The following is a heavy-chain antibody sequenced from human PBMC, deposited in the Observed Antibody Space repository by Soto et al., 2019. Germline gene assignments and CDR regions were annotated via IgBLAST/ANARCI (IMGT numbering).Heavy chain of an antibody. CDR1: GGSISSGGDS. Sequence: QLQLQESGSGLVKPSQTLSLTCAVSGGSISSGGDSWSWIRQPPGKGLEWIGYIYHSGSTYYNPSLKSRVTISVDRSKNQFSLKLSSVTAADTAVYYCARGRPQWELATIDYWGQGTLVTVSS. CDR2: IYHSGST. D-gene: IGHD1-26*01. CDR3: ARGRPQWELATIDY. J-gene: IGHJ4*02. V-gene: IGHV4-30-2*01.